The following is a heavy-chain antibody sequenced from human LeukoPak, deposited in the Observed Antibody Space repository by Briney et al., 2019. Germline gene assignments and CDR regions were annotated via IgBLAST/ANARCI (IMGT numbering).Heavy chain of an antibody. CDR2: ITSGGAP. CDR3: ARDQNCDYIGALEF. CDR1: GFTFSNYA. D-gene: IGHD4-11*01. V-gene: IGHV3-23*01. Sequence: GGSLRLSCAASGFTFSNYAVMWFRQAPGQGLEWVSSITSGGAPRYSDSWKGRFTIYGDNSTNTLYLQMTSLRAEATAQYFCARDQNCDYIGALEFWGRGTVVTVSS. J-gene: IGHJ3*01.